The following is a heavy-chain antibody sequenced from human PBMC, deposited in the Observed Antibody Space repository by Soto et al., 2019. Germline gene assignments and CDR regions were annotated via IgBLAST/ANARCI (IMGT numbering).Heavy chain of an antibody. CDR2: ISSSGNTV. V-gene: IGHV3-48*03. J-gene: IGHJ4*02. CDR3: VRYCSSTLCNGVATRTFDY. Sequence: GGSLRLSCAASRFTFSTYEVIWVRQAPGKGLEWVSYISSSGNTVYYADSVKGRFTISRDNTRNSLYLQMNSLRDEDTALYYCVRYCSSTLCNGVATRTFDYWGQGTLVTVSS. D-gene: IGHD2-2*01. CDR1: RFTFSTYE.